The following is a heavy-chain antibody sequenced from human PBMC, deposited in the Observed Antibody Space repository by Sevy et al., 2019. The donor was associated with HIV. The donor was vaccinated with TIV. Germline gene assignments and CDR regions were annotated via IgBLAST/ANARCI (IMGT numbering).Heavy chain of an antibody. Sequence: GGSLRLSCTASGFPFSSYEMNWVRQAPGKGLEWVSPITNSGTTKYYSDSVKGRFAISRDNARNSLYLQMNSLRAEDTAVYYCARDLPPSATTVAHFDRWGQGTLVTVSS. CDR1: GFPFSSYE. J-gene: IGHJ4*02. CDR3: ARDLPPSATTVAHFDR. D-gene: IGHD4-17*01. CDR2: ITNSGTTK. V-gene: IGHV3-48*03.